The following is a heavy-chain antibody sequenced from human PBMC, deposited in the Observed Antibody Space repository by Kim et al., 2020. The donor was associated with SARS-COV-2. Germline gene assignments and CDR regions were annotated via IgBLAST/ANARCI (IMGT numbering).Heavy chain of an antibody. V-gene: IGHV4-39*01. J-gene: IGHJ5*02. D-gene: IGHD2-15*01. Sequence: YNPSLKSRVTISVDTSKNQFSLKLSSVTAADTAVYYCARHGCGSCYWFDPWGQGTLVTVSS. CDR3: ARHGCGSCYWFDP.